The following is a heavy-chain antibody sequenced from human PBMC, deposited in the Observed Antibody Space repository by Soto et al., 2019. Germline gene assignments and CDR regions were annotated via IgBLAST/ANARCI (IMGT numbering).Heavy chain of an antibody. D-gene: IGHD2-2*01. V-gene: IGHV3-33*01. CDR2: IWYDGSNK. Sequence: GGSLRLSCAASGFTFSSYGMHWVRQAPGKGLEWVAVIWYDGSNKYYADSVKGRFTISRDNSKNTLYLQMNSLRAEDTAVYYCARDPHVGLVVPAAMGGYYFDYWGQGTLVTVSS. CDR3: ARDPHVGLVVPAAMGGYYFDY. CDR1: GFTFSSYG. J-gene: IGHJ4*02.